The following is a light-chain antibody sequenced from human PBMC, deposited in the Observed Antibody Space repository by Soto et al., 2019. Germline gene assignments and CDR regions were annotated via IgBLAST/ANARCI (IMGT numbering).Light chain of an antibody. CDR1: QGISSY. Sequence: DIQLTQSPSFLSASVGDRVTITCRASQGISSYLAWYQQKPGKAPKLLINAASTLQSGVPSRFSGGGSGTEFTLTISSLQPEDFATYYCQQLITYPITFGQGTRLEIE. J-gene: IGKJ5*01. CDR3: QQLITYPIT. CDR2: AAS. V-gene: IGKV1-9*01.